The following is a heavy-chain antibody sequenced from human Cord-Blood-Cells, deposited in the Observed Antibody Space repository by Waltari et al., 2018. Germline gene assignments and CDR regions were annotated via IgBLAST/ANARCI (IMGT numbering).Heavy chain of an antibody. CDR2: IYYSGST. CDR3: ARARRDGYNPFDY. J-gene: IGHJ4*02. V-gene: IGHV4-31*03. Sequence: QVQLQESGPGLVKPSQTLSLTCTVSGGSISSGGYYWCWIRQHPGKGLEWIGYIYYSGSTYYNPSLKSRVTISVDTSKNQFSLKLSSVTAADTAVYYCARARRDGYNPFDYWGQGTLVTVSS. CDR1: GGSISSGGYY. D-gene: IGHD5-12*01.